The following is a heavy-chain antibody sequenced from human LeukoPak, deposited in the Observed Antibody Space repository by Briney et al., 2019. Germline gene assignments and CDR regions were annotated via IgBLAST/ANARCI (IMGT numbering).Heavy chain of an antibody. D-gene: IGHD4-23*01. Sequence: GGSLRLSCAASGFTVSSNYMSWVRQAPGKGLEWVSVIYSGGSTYYADSVKGRFTISRDNYKNTLYLQMNSLRAEDTAVYYCARVDVVTVGKNAFDIWGQGTMVTVSS. J-gene: IGHJ3*02. V-gene: IGHV3-53*01. CDR1: GFTVSSNY. CDR3: ARVDVVTVGKNAFDI. CDR2: IYSGGST.